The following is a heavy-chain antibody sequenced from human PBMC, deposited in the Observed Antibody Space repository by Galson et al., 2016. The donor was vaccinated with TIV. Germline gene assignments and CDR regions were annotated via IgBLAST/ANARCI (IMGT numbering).Heavy chain of an antibody. Sequence: SLRLSCAASGFTLANYWINWVRQAPGKGLEWVANINQDASKKYYVESVKGRFTISRDNAKNSVYLKMNSLGAGDAAVYYCARAMAAADSYWGQGTLVAVSS. V-gene: IGHV3-7*01. CDR3: ARAMAAADSY. D-gene: IGHD6-13*01. CDR2: INQDASKK. CDR1: GFTLANYW. J-gene: IGHJ4*02.